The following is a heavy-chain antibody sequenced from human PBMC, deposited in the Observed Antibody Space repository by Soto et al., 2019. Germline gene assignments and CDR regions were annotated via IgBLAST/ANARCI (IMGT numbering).Heavy chain of an antibody. CDR3: AREWRDYYFDY. CDR1: GDSITSGGYY. CDR2: IYYSGST. Sequence: PSETLSLTCTVSGDSITSGGYYLTWIRQHPGKGLEWIGYIYYSGSTYYNPSLKSRVTISVDTSKNQFSLKLSSVTAADTAVYYCAREWRDYYFDYWGQGTLVTVSS. J-gene: IGHJ4*02. V-gene: IGHV4-31*03.